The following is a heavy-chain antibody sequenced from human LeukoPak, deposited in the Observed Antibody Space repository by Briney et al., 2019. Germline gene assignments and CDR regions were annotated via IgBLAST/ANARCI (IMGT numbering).Heavy chain of an antibody. CDR2: ISGSGGST. J-gene: IGHJ6*03. V-gene: IGHV3-23*01. CDR3: AKDSEDLRFLGDYYMDV. CDR1: GFTFSSYA. Sequence: PSGGSLRLSCAASGFTFSSYAMSWVRQAPGKGLEWVSAISGSGGSTYYADSVKGRFTISRDNSKNTLYLQMNSLRAEDTAVYYCAKDSEDLRFLGDYYMDVWGKGTTVTVSS. D-gene: IGHD3-3*01.